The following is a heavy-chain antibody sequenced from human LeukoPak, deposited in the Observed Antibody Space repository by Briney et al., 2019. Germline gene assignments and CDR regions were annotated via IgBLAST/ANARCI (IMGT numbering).Heavy chain of an antibody. Sequence: GASVKVSCKASGYTFTGYYMHWVRQAPGQGLEWMGWINPNSGGTNYAQKFQGWVTMTRDTSISTAYMELSRLRSDDTAVYYCARESLGVKARAAPGMDVWGQGTTVTVSS. CDR2: INPNSGGT. V-gene: IGHV1-2*04. CDR3: ARESLGVKARAAPGMDV. CDR1: GYTFTGYY. D-gene: IGHD6-13*01. J-gene: IGHJ6*02.